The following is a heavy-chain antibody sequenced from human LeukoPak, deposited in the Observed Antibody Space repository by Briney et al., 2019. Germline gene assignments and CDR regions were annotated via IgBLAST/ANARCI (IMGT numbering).Heavy chain of an antibody. CDR3: TRLYYYGSGSPDY. D-gene: IGHD3-10*01. CDR1: GGTFSSYA. Sequence: GASVKVSCKASGGTFSSYAISWVRQAPGQRLEWMGWINGGNGNTKYSQKFQGRVTITRDTSASTAYIELSSLRSEDTAVYYCTRLYYYGSGSPDYWGQGTLVTVSS. V-gene: IGHV1-3*01. J-gene: IGHJ4*02. CDR2: INGGNGNT.